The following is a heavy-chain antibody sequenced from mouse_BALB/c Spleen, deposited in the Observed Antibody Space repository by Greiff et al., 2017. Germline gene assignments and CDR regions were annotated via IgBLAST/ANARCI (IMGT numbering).Heavy chain of an antibody. Sequence: EVQRVESGGDLVKPGGSLKLSCAASGFTFSSYGMSWVRQTPDKRLEWVATISSGGSYTYYPDSVKGRFTISRDNAKNTLYLQMSSLKSEDTAMYYCARRGGTTATGAMDYWGQGTSVTVSS. D-gene: IGHD1-2*01. CDR1: GFTFSSYG. J-gene: IGHJ4*01. V-gene: IGHV5-6*01. CDR3: ARRGGTTATGAMDY. CDR2: ISSGGSYT.